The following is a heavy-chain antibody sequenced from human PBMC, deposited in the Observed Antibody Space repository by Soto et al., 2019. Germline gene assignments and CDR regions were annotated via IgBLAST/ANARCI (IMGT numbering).Heavy chain of an antibody. V-gene: IGHV2-5*01. CDR3: AYSSSWPLLSHWFAP. J-gene: IGHJ5*02. D-gene: IGHD2-2*01. CDR1: GFSFTTTGVS. Sequence: QITLKESGPALVNPTQTLTLTCSFSGFSFTTTGVSVGWIRQPPGKALEWRAPIYLSDKKDYNPSLRSRLSMSKDPSEDQVALTITNVGPADAGTYYCAYSSSWPLLSHWFAPWGQGTQVAVSS. CDR2: IYLSDKK.